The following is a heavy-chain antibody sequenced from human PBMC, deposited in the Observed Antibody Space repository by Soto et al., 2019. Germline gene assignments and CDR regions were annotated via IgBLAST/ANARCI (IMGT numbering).Heavy chain of an antibody. D-gene: IGHD4-17*01. J-gene: IGHJ6*02. V-gene: IGHV6-1*01. CDR3: AREDMTTTPYYYYGMDV. Sequence: SQTLSLTYAISADSAYSNSAARNWTRQSPSRGLEWLGTSYYRFKLYNDYAVSVKSRITITPDTSKNQFSLQLNSVTPEDTAVYYCAREDMTTTPYYYYGMDVWGQGTTVTVSS. CDR1: ADSAYSNSAA. CDR2: SYYRFKLYN.